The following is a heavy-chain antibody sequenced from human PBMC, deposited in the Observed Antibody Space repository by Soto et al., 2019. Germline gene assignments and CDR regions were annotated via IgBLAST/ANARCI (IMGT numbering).Heavy chain of an antibody. J-gene: IGHJ4*02. CDR3: AKDHCGGDCSPDY. Sequence: GGSLRLSCAASGFTFSSYGMHWVRQAPGKGLEWVAVISYDGSNKYYADSVKGRFTISRDNSKNTLYLQMNSLRAEDTAVYYCAKDHCGGDCSPDYWGQGTLVTVSS. CDR2: ISYDGSNK. D-gene: IGHD2-21*02. V-gene: IGHV3-30*18. CDR1: GFTFSSYG.